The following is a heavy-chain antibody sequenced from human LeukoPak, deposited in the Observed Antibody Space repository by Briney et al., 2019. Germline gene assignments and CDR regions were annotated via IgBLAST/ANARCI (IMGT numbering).Heavy chain of an antibody. CDR1: GGSISSYY. CDR3: ARLVGANYYYYYYMDV. CDR2: IYTSGST. J-gene: IGHJ6*03. Sequence: KSSETLSLTCTASGGSISSYYWSWIRQPAGKGLEWIGRIYTSGSTNYNPSLKSRVTMSVDTSKNQFSLKLSSVTAADTAVYYCARLVGANYYYYYYMDVWGKGTTVTVSS. D-gene: IGHD1-26*01. V-gene: IGHV4-4*07.